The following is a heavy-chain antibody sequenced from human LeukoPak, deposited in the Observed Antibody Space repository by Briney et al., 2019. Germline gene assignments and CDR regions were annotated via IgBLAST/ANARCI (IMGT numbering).Heavy chain of an antibody. CDR2: ISYDGSNK. CDR3: AREAVAGDFDY. CDR1: GFTFSSYA. Sequence: GGSLRLSCVASGFTFSSYAMHWVRQAPGKGLEWVAVISYDGSNKYYADSVKGRFTISRDNSKNTLYLQMNSLRAEDTAVYYCAREAVAGDFDYWGQGTLVTVSS. D-gene: IGHD6-19*01. J-gene: IGHJ4*02. V-gene: IGHV3-30-3*01.